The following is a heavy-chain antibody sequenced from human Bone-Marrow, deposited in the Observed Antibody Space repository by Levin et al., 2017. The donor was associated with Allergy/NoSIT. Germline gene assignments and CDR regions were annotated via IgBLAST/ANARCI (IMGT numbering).Heavy chain of an antibody. Sequence: GESLKISCAASGFTFSSYAMHWVRQAPGKGLEWVTVISYDGINKYYADSLKGRFTISRDNSRNTLYLEMNSLRAEDTAVYYCGRYIRSPTYYYFDQWGQGTLVTVSS. CDR3: GRYIRSPTYYYFDQ. V-gene: IGHV3-30-3*01. CDR1: GFTFSSYA. D-gene: IGHD2/OR15-2a*01. CDR2: ISYDGINK. J-gene: IGHJ4*02.